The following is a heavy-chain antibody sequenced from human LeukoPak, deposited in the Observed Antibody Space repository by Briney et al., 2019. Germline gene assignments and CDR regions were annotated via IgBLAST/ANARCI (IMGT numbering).Heavy chain of an antibody. Sequence: SETLSLTCTVSGGSISNYCWSWIRQPPGKGLEWIGSIYYSGSTYYSPSLKSRVAISVDTSKNQFSLKLSSVTAADTAVYYCANYCSSSSCHTRRAFDIWGQGTMVTVSS. D-gene: IGHD2-2*02. CDR1: GGSISNYC. CDR3: ANYCSSSSCHTRRAFDI. V-gene: IGHV4-59*05. CDR2: IYYSGST. J-gene: IGHJ3*02.